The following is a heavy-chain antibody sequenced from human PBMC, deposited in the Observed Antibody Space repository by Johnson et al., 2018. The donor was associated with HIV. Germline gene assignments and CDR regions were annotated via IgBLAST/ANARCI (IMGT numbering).Heavy chain of an antibody. CDR3: AKDLYSSSWTNDAFDI. Sequence: QVQLVESGGGVVQPGRSLRLSCAASGFTFSSYGMHWVRQAPGKGLEWVAVIWFDGSNKDYADSVKGRFTISRDNSKNTLYLQMNRLRAEDTAVYYCAKDLYSSSWTNDAFDIWGQGTMVTVSS. D-gene: IGHD6-13*01. CDR2: IWFDGSNK. J-gene: IGHJ3*02. V-gene: IGHV3-33*06. CDR1: GFTFSSYG.